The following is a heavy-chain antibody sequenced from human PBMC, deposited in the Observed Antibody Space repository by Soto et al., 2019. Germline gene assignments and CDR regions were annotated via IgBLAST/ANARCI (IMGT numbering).Heavy chain of an antibody. D-gene: IGHD2-2*01. Sequence: QVQLVQSGAEVKKPGASVKVSCKASGYTFSSYGISLVRQAPGQGLEWMGWISAYNGNTNYAQKLQGRVTMTTDTSTSTAYMELRSLRSYDTAVYYCARVNGYCNSPRCFGVRSYTMDVWGQGTTVTVSS. J-gene: IGHJ6*02. CDR1: GYTFSSYG. CDR3: ARVNGYCNSPRCFGVRSYTMDV. CDR2: ISAYNGNT. V-gene: IGHV1-18*01.